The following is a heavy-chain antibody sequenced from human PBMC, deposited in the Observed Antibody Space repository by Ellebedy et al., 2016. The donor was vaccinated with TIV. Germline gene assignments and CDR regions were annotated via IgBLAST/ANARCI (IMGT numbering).Heavy chain of an antibody. V-gene: IGHV3-66*04. D-gene: IGHD5-24*01. CDR1: GFTVSSNY. J-gene: IGHJ4*02. CDR3: AGHGDKTITH. Sequence: GESLKISCAASGFTVSSNYMSWVRQAPGKGLEWVSVIYSGGITYYADSVKGRFTISRDKSKNTMYLQMNSLRAEDTAVYYCAGHGDKTITHWGQGTLVTVSS. CDR2: IYSGGIT.